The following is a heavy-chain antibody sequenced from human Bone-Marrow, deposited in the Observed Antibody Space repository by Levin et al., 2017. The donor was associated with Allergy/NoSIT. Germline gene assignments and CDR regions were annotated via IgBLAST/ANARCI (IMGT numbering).Heavy chain of an antibody. D-gene: IGHD6-13*01. CDR1: GLTFSDYP. CDR3: AKVHPSGGSFGYFEH. Sequence: PGGSLRLSCAATGLTFSDYPMNWVRQAPGRGLEWISSISGASTSTFYADSVKGRLITSRDNSKNTLYLQMNSLRVEDTAMYYCAKVHPSGGSFGYFEHWGQGALVVVSS. CDR2: ISGASTST. J-gene: IGHJ4*02. V-gene: IGHV3-23*01.